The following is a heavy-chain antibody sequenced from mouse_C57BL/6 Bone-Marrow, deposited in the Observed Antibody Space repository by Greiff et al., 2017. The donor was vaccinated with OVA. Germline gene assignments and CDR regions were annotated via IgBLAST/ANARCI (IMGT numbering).Heavy chain of an antibody. CDR2: INYDGSST. CDR1: GFTFSDYY. CDR3: ARDREDGYWYFDV. Sequence: EVQLVESAGGLVQPGSSMKLSCTASGFTFSDYYMAWVRQVPEKGLEWVANINYDGSSTYYLDSLKSRFIISRDNAKNILYLQMSSLKSEDTATYYCARDREDGYWYFDVWGTGTTVTVSS. D-gene: IGHD2-3*01. J-gene: IGHJ1*03. V-gene: IGHV5-16*01.